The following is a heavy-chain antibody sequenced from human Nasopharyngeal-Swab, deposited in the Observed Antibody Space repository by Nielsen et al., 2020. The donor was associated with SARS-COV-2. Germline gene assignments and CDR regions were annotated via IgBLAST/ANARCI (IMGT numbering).Heavy chain of an antibody. D-gene: IGHD3-3*01. CDR2: INHSGST. J-gene: IGHJ5*02. CDR3: ARGPRTIFGVVIIGFDP. Sequence: SETRSLTCAVSGGSFSGYYWSWIRQPPGKGLEWIGEINHSGSTNYNPSLKSRVTISVDTSKNQFSLKLSSVTAADTAVYYCARGPRTIFGVVIIGFDPWGQGTLVTVSS. V-gene: IGHV4-34*01. CDR1: GGSFSGYY.